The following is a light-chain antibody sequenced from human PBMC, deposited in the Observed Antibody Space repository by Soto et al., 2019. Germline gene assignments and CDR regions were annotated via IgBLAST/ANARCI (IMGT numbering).Light chain of an antibody. J-gene: IGKJ1*01. Sequence: EIVLTQSPAALSLSPGERATLSCRACQSVSSYLAWYQQKPGQAPRLLIYDASNRATGIPARFSGSGSGTDFTLTISSLESEDFAVYYCQQRSKWPTTFGQGAQGGYQ. V-gene: IGKV3-11*01. CDR2: DAS. CDR3: QQRSKWPTT. CDR1: QSVSSY.